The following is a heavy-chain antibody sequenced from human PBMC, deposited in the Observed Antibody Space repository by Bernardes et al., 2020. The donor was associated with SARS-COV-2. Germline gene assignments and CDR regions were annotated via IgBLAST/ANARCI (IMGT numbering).Heavy chain of an antibody. J-gene: IGHJ4*02. CDR2: ISSSGSYT. CDR1: KFTFSDYY. CDR3: ARGRRRGYCSGGSCYPFDY. Sequence: GSLILSCAASKFTFSDYYMSWIRQAPGKGLEWVSYISSSGSYTNYADSVKGRFTISRDNAKNSLYLQMNSLRAEDTAVYYCARGRRRGYCSGGSCYPFDYWGQGILVTVSS. V-gene: IGHV3-11*06. D-gene: IGHD2-15*01.